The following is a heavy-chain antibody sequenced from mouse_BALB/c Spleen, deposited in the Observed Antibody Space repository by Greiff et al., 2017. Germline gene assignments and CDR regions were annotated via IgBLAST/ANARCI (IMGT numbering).Heavy chain of an antibody. J-gene: IGHJ3*01. D-gene: IGHD2-4*01. V-gene: IGHV3-2*02. CDR1: GYSITSDYA. CDR3: AREGLPFAY. CDR2: ISYSGST. Sequence: EVQLQQSGPGLVKPSQSLSLTCTVTGYSITSDYAWNWIRQFPGNKLEWMGYISYSGSTSYNPSLKSRISITRDTSKNQFFLQLNSVTTEDTATYYCAREGLPFAYWGQGTLVTVSA.